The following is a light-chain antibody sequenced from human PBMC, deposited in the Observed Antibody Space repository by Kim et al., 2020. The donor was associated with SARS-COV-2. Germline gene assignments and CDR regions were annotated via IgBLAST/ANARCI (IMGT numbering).Light chain of an antibody. CDR1: SSTIGAGYD. CDR3: QSYDNSLTGHVV. J-gene: IGLJ2*01. CDR2: RNT. Sequence: VTIACTGSSSTIGAGYDVHWYQHLPGTAPKLLIYRNTNRPSGVPARFSGSKSGTSASLAITGLQAEDEADYYCQSYDNSLTGHVVFGGGTQLTVL. V-gene: IGLV1-40*01.